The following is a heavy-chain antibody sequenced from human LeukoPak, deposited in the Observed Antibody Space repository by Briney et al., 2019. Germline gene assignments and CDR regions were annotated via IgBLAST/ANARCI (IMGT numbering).Heavy chain of an antibody. CDR1: DGSFSGHS. CDR2: INPSGNT. CDR3: ARKRAVVNGVLHYYYYGLDV. Sequence: SETLSLTCGVYDGSFSGHSWSWIRQPPGKGLEWLGEINPSGNTHYNPSLESRITISVDTSKNQFSLKLTSVTAADTAVYYCARKRAVVNGVLHYYYYGLDVWGQGTAVTVSS. D-gene: IGHD2-2*01. V-gene: IGHV4-34*01. J-gene: IGHJ6*01.